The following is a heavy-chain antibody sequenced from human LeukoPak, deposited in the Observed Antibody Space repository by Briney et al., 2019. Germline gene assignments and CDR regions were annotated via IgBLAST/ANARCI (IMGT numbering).Heavy chain of an antibody. CDR2: INPNSGGT. D-gene: IGHD4-23*01. Sequence: ASVKVSCKASGYTFTGYYMHWVRQAPGQGLEWMGWINPNSGGTNYAQKFQGRVTMTRDTSISTAYMELSRLRSDDTAVYYCARGHLTVETHYYYYYMDVWGKGTTVTVSS. CDR3: ARGHLTVETHYYYYYMDV. J-gene: IGHJ6*03. V-gene: IGHV1-2*02. CDR1: GYTFTGYY.